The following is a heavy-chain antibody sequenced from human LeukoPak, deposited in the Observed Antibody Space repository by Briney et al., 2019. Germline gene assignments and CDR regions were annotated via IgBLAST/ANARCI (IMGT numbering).Heavy chain of an antibody. CDR2: IKNDGSTT. CDR1: GFTFSSYW. CDR3: ARERKYDSNFDY. D-gene: IGHD1-1*01. J-gene: IGHJ4*02. V-gene: IGHV3-74*01. Sequence: GGSLRLSCAASGFTFSSYWMHWVRQPPGKGLVWVSRIKNDGSTTTYADSVKGRFTVSRDNAKNTLYLQMNSLRAEDTAVYYCARERKYDSNFDYWSQGTLVTVSS.